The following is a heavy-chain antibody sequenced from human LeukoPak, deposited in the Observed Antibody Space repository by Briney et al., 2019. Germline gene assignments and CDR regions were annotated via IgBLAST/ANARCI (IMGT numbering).Heavy chain of an antibody. CDR1: GYTFTSYY. V-gene: IGHV1-46*01. CDR2: INPSGGST. D-gene: IGHD1-26*01. J-gene: IGHJ4*02. Sequence: GASVKVSCKAPGYTFTSYYMHWVRQAPGQGLEWMGIINPSGGSTSYAQKFQGRVTMTRDTSTSTVYMELSSLRSEDTAVYYCARAAGALRVFDYWGQGTLVTVSS. CDR3: ARAAGALRVFDY.